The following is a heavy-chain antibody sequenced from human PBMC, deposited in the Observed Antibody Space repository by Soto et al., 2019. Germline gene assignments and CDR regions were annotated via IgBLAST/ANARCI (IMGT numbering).Heavy chain of an antibody. D-gene: IGHD3-16*01. J-gene: IGHJ6*02. CDR3: ARRGTMVTFGGGLAPGMVTDGMEV. CDR1: GGTFSSYA. V-gene: IGHV1-69*12. Sequence: QVQLVQSGAEVKKPGSSVKVSCKASGGTFSSYAISWVRQAPGQGLEWMGGILPIFGTANYAQKFQGRVTITAEESTSTAYMELSSLRSEGTAVYYCARRGTMVTFGGGLAPGMVTDGMEVWGQGTTVTV. CDR2: ILPIFGTA.